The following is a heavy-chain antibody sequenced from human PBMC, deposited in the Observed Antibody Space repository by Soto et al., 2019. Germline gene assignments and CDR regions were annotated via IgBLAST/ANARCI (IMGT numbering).Heavy chain of an antibody. V-gene: IGHV4-31*03. CDR3: ARGKAAAGTVYYYGMDV. D-gene: IGHD6-13*01. Sequence: TLSLTCTVSGGSISSGGYYWSWIRQHPGKGLEWIGYIYYSGSTYYNPSLKSRVTISVDTSKNQFSLKLSSVTAADTAVYYCARGKAAAGTVYYYGMDVWGQGTTVTVSS. CDR1: GGSISSGGYY. J-gene: IGHJ6*02. CDR2: IYYSGST.